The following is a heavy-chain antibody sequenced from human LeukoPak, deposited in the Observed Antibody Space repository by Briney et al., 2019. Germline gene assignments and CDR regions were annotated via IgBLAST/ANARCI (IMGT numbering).Heavy chain of an antibody. D-gene: IGHD6-19*01. Sequence: GGSLRLSCAASGFTFSSYSMNWVRQAPGKGLEWVSGISGSGGSPYYADSVKDRFTFSRDTSKNTLYLQMNSLRAEDTAIYYCAKAGASSGWNWGQGTLVTVSS. V-gene: IGHV3-23*01. CDR1: GFTFSSYS. J-gene: IGHJ4*02. CDR3: AKAGASSGWN. CDR2: ISGSGGSP.